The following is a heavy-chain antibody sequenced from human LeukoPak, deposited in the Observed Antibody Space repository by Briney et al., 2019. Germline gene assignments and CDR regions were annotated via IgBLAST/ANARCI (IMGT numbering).Heavy chain of an antibody. V-gene: IGHV3-23*01. D-gene: IGHD1-26*01. J-gene: IGHJ4*02. CDR2: ISGSGGAT. CDR1: GFTFSSSP. Sequence: GGSLRLSCAASGFTFSSSPMNWVRQAPGKGLEWVSVISGSGGATFYGDSVQGRFTISRDNSGDTLYLQMNSLTAEDTAVYYCGKYVQTSVGANDYWGQGTLVTVSS. CDR3: GKYVQTSVGANDY.